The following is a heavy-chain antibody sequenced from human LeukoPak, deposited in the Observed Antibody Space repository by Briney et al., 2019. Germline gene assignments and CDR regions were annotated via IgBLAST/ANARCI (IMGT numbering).Heavy chain of an antibody. D-gene: IGHD5-12*01. CDR1: GGSISSYY. Sequence: ASETLSLTCTVSGGSISSYYWSWIRQPPGKGLEWIGYIYYSGSTNYNPSLKSRVTISVDTSKNQFSLKLSSVTAADTAVYYCARVMDIVATGASDGPDYWGQGTLVTVSS. CDR2: IYYSGST. V-gene: IGHV4-59*08. J-gene: IGHJ4*02. CDR3: ARVMDIVATGASDGPDY.